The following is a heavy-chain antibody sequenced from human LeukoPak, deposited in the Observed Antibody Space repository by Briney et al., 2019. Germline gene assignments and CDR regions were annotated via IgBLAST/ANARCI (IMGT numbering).Heavy chain of an antibody. D-gene: IGHD2/OR15-2a*01. CDR3: TTPTFH. J-gene: IGHJ1*01. CDR1: GFTFSYAW. Sequence: PGGSLRLSCAASGFTFSYAWMTWVRQAPGKGLEWVGHIRSETNGGTPDYAAPVKGRFTISRDDSKNTLYLQMNGLKTEDTAVYYCTTPTFHWGQGTLVTVSS. V-gene: IGHV3-15*01. CDR2: IRSETNGGTP.